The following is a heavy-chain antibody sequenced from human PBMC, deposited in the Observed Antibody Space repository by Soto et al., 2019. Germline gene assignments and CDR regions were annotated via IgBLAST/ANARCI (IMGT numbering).Heavy chain of an antibody. Sequence: ASVKVSCKTSGYTFTSYAIHWVRQAPGQRLEWMGWINVGKGNTKYSQKFQGRVTITRDTSASTAYMELSRLRSEDTAVYYCARDIVADLLDYWGQGTLVTVSS. J-gene: IGHJ4*02. D-gene: IGHD5-12*01. CDR2: INVGKGNT. CDR1: GYTFTSYA. V-gene: IGHV1-3*01. CDR3: ARDIVADLLDY.